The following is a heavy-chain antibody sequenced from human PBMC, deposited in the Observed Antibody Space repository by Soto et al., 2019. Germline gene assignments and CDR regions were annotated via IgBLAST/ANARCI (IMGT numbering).Heavy chain of an antibody. CDR3: ARDGGIYYDILTGYYPTPYYYYYYMDV. D-gene: IGHD3-9*01. Sequence: GGSLRLSCAASGFTFSSYGMHWVRQAPGKGLEWVAVIWYDGSNKYYADSVKGRFTISRDNSKNTLYLQMNSLRAEDTAVYYCARDGGIYYDILTGYYPTPYYYYYYMDVWGKGTTVTVSS. V-gene: IGHV3-33*01. J-gene: IGHJ6*03. CDR2: IWYDGSNK. CDR1: GFTFSSYG.